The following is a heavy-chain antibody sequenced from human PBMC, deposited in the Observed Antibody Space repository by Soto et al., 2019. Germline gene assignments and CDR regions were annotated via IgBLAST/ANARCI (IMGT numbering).Heavy chain of an antibody. Sequence: QVQLVQSGAEVKKPGASVKVSCKDSGYTFTSYDINWVRQATGQGLEWMGWMNPNSGNTGYAQKFQGRVTMTRNTSISTAYMELSSLRSEDTAVYYCARAEHSSSWYGGGGWFDPWGQGTLVTVSS. CDR2: MNPNSGNT. J-gene: IGHJ5*02. D-gene: IGHD6-13*01. V-gene: IGHV1-8*01. CDR3: ARAEHSSSWYGGGGWFDP. CDR1: GYTFTSYD.